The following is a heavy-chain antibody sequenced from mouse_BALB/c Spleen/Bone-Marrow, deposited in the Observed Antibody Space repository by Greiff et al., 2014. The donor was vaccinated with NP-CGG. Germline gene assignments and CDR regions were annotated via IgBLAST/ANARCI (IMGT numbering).Heavy chain of an antibody. CDR3: ARGDYGSSYEGAMDY. J-gene: IGHJ4*01. CDR1: GYTFTSYW. CDR2: IYPGDGVT. D-gene: IGHD1-1*01. Sequence: QVTLKESGAELARPGASVKLSCKASGYTFTSYWMRWVKQRPGQGLEWIGAIYPGDGVTRYTQKFKGKATLTADKSSSTAYMQLSSLASEDSAVYYCARGDYGSSYEGAMDYWGQGTSVTVSS. V-gene: IGHV1-87*01.